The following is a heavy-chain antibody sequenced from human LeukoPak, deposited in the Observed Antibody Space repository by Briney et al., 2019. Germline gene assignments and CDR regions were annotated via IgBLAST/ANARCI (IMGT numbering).Heavy chain of an antibody. CDR1: GITFRSYG. D-gene: IGHD4-17*01. J-gene: IGHJ5*02. Sequence: PGRSLRLSCAASGITFRSYGMHWVRQAPGKGLEWVAVISYDGSHKYYADSVKGRFSISRDNSKNTLYLQMNSLRADDTAVCYCAKGARGDTVTSIVGLNWFDPWGQGTLVTVSS. V-gene: IGHV3-30*18. CDR3: AKGARGDTVTSIVGLNWFDP. CDR2: ISYDGSHK.